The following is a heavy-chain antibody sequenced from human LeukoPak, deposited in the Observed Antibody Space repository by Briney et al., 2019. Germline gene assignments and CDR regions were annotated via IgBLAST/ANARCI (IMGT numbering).Heavy chain of an antibody. CDR2: ISSDNGNT. D-gene: IGHD3-22*01. CDR3: ARGQIVVVIRSPTLDY. J-gene: IGHJ4*02. V-gene: IGHV1-18*01. CDR1: GYTFTSFG. Sequence: ASVKVSCKTSGYTFTSFGVSWVRQAPGQGLEWMGWISSDNGNTNYAQKFQGRVTMTTDTSTSTAYMELRNLRSDDTAVYYCARGQIVVVIRSPTLDYWGQGTLITVSS.